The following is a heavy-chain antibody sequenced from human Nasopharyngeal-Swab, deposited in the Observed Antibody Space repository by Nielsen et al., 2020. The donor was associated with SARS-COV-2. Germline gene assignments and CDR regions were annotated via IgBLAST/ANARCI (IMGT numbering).Heavy chain of an antibody. CDR2: INEDGSIT. Sequence: GESLKISCEASGFTFSSYWMHWVRQVPGKGLVWVSRINEDGSITNYADSVEGRFTISRDNAKNTLFLHMNSLRAEDTAVYYCGRDLGGRFSTWGQGTLVTASS. CDR1: GFTFSSYW. J-gene: IGHJ5*02. V-gene: IGHV3-74*01. D-gene: IGHD3-16*01. CDR3: GRDLGGRFST.